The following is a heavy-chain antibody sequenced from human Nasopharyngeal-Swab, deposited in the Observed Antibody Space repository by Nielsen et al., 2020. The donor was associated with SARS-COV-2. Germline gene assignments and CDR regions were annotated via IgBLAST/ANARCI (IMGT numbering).Heavy chain of an antibody. CDR3: ARGSPVFRYIDWFPGTYFDY. Sequence: SETLSLTCAAYGWSFSGYYWSWIRQLPGKGLEWIGEINHGGRTNYNPSPKSRVTISVDTSKNQFSLKLSSVTAADTAVYYCARGSPVFRYIDWFPGTYFDYWGQGILVTVSS. V-gene: IGHV4-34*01. CDR1: GWSFSGYY. D-gene: IGHD3-9*01. J-gene: IGHJ4*02. CDR2: INHGGRT.